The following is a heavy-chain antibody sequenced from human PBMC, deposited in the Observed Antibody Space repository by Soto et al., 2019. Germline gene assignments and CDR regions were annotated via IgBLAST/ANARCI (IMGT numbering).Heavy chain of an antibody. J-gene: IGHJ4*02. V-gene: IGHV4-59*01. CDR1: GGSISSYY. CDR3: AREGVGATYFDY. D-gene: IGHD1-26*01. Sequence: SETLSLTCTVSGGSISSYYWSWIRQPPGKGLEWIGYIYYSGSTNYNPSLKSRVTISVDTSKNQFSLKLSSVTAADTAVYYCAREGVGATYFDYWGQGTLVTVS. CDR2: IYYSGST.